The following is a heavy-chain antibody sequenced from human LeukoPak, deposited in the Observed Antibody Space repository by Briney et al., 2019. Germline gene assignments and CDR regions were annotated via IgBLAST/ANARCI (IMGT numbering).Heavy chain of an antibody. CDR2: ISYDGSNK. D-gene: IGHD6-19*01. Sequence: GGSLRLSCAASGFTFSGYAMHWVRQAPGKGLEWVALISYDGSNKYYADSVKGRFTISRDNTKNTLYLQMNSLRAEDTAVYYCARDGGWYFDYWGQGTLVTVSS. CDR1: GFTFSGYA. J-gene: IGHJ4*02. CDR3: ARDGGWYFDY. V-gene: IGHV3-30*04.